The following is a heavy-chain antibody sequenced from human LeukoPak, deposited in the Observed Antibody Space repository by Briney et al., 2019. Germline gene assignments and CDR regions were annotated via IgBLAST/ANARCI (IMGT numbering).Heavy chain of an antibody. Sequence: SQTLSLTCTLSGGSATSGNYYWTWIRQPAGKGLEWIGRIYTRGSTSCNPSLKRRVSMSVDTSKNQFSLKLSSVTAADTAVYFCAREAIAAPYLDYWGRGTLVTVSS. CDR2: IYTRGST. CDR1: GGSATSGNYY. J-gene: IGHJ4*02. CDR3: AREAIAAPYLDY. D-gene: IGHD6-13*01. V-gene: IGHV4-61*02.